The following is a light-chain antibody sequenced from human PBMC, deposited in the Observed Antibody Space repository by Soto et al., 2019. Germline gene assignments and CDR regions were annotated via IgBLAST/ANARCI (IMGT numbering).Light chain of an antibody. V-gene: IGKV3-20*01. CDR3: QQYVRSPCT. J-gene: IGKJ1*01. CDR1: QSVTRSY. Sequence: EIVLTQSPGTLSLSPGERATLSCRASQSVTRSYLAWYQQKPGQAPRLLMYGASIMTSGIPDRFSGSGSGTDFTLNISRLEPEDFAVYYCQQYVRSPCTFGQGTKVEIK. CDR2: GAS.